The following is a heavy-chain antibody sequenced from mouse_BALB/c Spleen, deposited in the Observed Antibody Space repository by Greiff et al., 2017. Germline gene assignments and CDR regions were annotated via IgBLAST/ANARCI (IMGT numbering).Heavy chain of an antibody. V-gene: IGHV3-2*02. D-gene: IGHD2-1*01. CDR3: GSEIYGNSFDY. CDR1: GYSITSDYA. CDR2: ISYSGST. J-gene: IGHJ3*01. Sequence: EVKLQESGPGLVKPSQSLSLTCTVTGYSITSDYAWNWIRQFPGNQLEWMGYISYSGSTSYNPSLKSRISITGDTSKNQFFLQLNTVTTEDTATYYCGSEIYGNSFDYWGQGTLVTVAA.